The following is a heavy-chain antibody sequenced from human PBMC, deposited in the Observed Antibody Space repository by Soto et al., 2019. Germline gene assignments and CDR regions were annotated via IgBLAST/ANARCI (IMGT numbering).Heavy chain of an antibody. J-gene: IGHJ6*02. D-gene: IGHD2-2*01. CDR2: IYPGDSDT. Sequence: CGRPMAGKGLGWMGIIYPGDSDTRYSPSFQGQVTISADKSISTAYLQWSSLKASDTAMYYCFRRPLGYCSSTSCPNGMDVWGQGTTVTVSS. CDR3: FRRPLGYCSSTSCPNGMDV. V-gene: IGHV5-51*01.